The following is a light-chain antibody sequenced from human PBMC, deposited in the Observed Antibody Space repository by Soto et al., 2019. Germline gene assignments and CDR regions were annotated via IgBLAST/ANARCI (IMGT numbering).Light chain of an antibody. CDR2: DAS. Sequence: DLQMTQSPSSLSASVGDRVTITCQASQDISNYLNWYQQKPGKAPKLLIYDASNLETGVPSRFSGSGSGTDFTFTISSLQPEDIATYYCQQYDNLQYTFGRGTKLEIK. CDR1: QDISNY. CDR3: QQYDNLQYT. V-gene: IGKV1-33*01. J-gene: IGKJ2*01.